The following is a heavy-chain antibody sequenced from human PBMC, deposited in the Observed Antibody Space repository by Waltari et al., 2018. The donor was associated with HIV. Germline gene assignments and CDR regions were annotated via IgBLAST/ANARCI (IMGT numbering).Heavy chain of an antibody. Sequence: QVQLVESGGGVVEPGRSLRLSWAASGFTFSRFAMHRVSQATGKGLEWVAVIAYDGSNKYYADSVKGRFTISRDNSKNTLYLQMNSLRAEDTAVYYCASLMVVTMVRGVTDYYYGMDVWGQGTTVTVSS. CDR3: ASLMVVTMVRGVTDYYYGMDV. V-gene: IGHV3-30-3*01. CDR2: IAYDGSNK. CDR1: GFTFSRFA. J-gene: IGHJ6*02. D-gene: IGHD3-10*01.